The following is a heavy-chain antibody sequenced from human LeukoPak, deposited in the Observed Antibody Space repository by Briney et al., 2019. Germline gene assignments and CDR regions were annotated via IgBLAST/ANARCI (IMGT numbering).Heavy chain of an antibody. Sequence: SVKVSCKASGGTFSSYAISWVRQGPGQGLEWMGGIIPIFGTANYAQKFQGRVTITADESTSTAYMELSSLRSEDTAVYYCARDNSGSYSWFDPWGQGTLVTVSS. CDR1: GGTFSSYA. V-gene: IGHV1-69*13. D-gene: IGHD1-26*01. J-gene: IGHJ5*02. CDR2: IIPIFGTA. CDR3: ARDNSGSYSWFDP.